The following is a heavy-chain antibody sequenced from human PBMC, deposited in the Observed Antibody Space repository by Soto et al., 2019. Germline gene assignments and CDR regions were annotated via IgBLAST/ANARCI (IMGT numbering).Heavy chain of an antibody. Sequence: EVRLLESGGGLVQPGGALTLSCSTSGFPFNNFSIKLVRQAPGKGLGGVSSSNRGGGPYYADSVKGRFTISRDNSKNMLYLRMNSLRADDTAVYFCARADGPLPVTLLGFWGQGTLVTVSS. D-gene: IGHD5-18*01. V-gene: IGHV3-23*01. CDR3: ARADGPLPVTLLGF. J-gene: IGHJ4*02. CDR2: SSNRGGGP. CDR1: GFPFNNFS.